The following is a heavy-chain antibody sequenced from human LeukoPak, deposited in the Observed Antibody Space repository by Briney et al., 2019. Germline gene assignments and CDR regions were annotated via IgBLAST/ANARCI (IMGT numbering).Heavy chain of an antibody. D-gene: IGHD6-19*01. CDR2: IKQDGSEK. CDR3: ARSGWYSNFDY. CDR1: GFTFSNYW. J-gene: IGHJ4*02. V-gene: IGHV3-7*04. Sequence: GGSLRLSCVASGFTFSNYWMSWVRQAPGKGLEWVANIKQDGSEKHYVDPVKGRFTISRDNARNFLYLQMNSLRAEDTAVYYCARSGWYSNFDYWGQGTLVTVSS.